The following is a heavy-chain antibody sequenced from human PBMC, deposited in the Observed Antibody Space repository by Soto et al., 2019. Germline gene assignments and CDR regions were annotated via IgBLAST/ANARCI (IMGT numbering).Heavy chain of an antibody. D-gene: IGHD3-10*02. V-gene: IGHV2-5*02. CDR2: IYWDDDK. CDR3: GHNVRLGTTLHVPRVSDP. CDR1: GFSLSTSGVG. Sequence: QITLKESGPMLVKPTQTLTLTCTFSGFSLSTSGVGVGWIRQPPGKTLEWLALIYWDDDKRYSPSMRSRLTISKVTSKNKVVLTITSVHHVDSASYYSGHNVRLGTTLHVPRVSDPWGQGTLVTVSS. J-gene: IGHJ5*02.